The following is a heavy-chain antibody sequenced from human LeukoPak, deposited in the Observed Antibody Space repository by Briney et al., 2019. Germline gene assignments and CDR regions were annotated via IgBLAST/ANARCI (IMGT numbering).Heavy chain of an antibody. Sequence: GGSLRLSCAASGFTFSSYGMHWVRQAPGKGLEWVAFIRYDGSNKYYTDSVKGRFTISRDNSKNKLYLQMNSLRVDDTAVYYCVRGGGDYFFEYWGQGSLVTVSS. CDR1: GFTFSSYG. J-gene: IGHJ4*02. V-gene: IGHV3-30*02. CDR2: IRYDGSNK. D-gene: IGHD3-3*01. CDR3: VRGGGDYFFEY.